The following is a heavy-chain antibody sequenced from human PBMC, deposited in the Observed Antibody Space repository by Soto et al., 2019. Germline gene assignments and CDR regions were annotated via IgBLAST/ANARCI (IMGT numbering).Heavy chain of an antibody. V-gene: IGHV3-23*01. D-gene: IGHD3-9*01. Sequence: GGSLRLSCAASGFTFSSYAMSWVRQAPGKGLEWVSGIGGSGGNTYYADSVKGRFTISRDNSKNTLYLQMNSLRAEDTAEYYCARVLRYFDTPYGMDVWGQGTTVTVSS. J-gene: IGHJ6*02. CDR3: ARVLRYFDTPYGMDV. CDR1: GFTFSSYA. CDR2: IGGSGGNT.